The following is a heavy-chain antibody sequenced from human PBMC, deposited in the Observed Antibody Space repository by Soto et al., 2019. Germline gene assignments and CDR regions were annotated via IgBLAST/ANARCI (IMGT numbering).Heavy chain of an antibody. D-gene: IGHD3-10*01. J-gene: IGHJ2*01. CDR1: GFTFSSYS. CDR2: ISSSSSYI. Sequence: ESGGGLVKPGGSLRLSCAASGFTFSSYSMNWVRQAPGKGLEWVSSISSSSSYIYYADSVKGRFTISRDNAKNSLYLQMNSLRAEDTAVYYCARAGLGLRDKYWYFDLWGRGTLVTVSS. CDR3: ARAGLGLRDKYWYFDL. V-gene: IGHV3-21*01.